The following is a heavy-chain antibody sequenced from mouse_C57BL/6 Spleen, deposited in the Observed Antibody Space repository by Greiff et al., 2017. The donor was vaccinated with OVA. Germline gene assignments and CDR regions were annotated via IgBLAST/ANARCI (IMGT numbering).Heavy chain of an antibody. CDR1: GYSITSGYY. CDR3: ARNYGSSEGYVDV. J-gene: IGHJ1*03. V-gene: IGHV3-6*01. D-gene: IGHD1-1*01. Sequence: EVKLVESGPGLVKPSQSLSLTCSVTGYSITSGYYWNWIRQFPGNKLEWMGYISYDGSNNYNPSLKNRISITRDTSKNQFFLKLNSVTTEDTATYYCARNYGSSEGYVDVWGTGTTVTVSS. CDR2: ISYDGSN.